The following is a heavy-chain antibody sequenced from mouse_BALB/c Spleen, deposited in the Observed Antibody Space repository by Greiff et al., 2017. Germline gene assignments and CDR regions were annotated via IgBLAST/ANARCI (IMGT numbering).Heavy chain of an antibody. D-gene: IGHD1-1*01. V-gene: IGHV5-6-5*01. CDR2: ISSGGST. CDR1: GFTFSSYA. Sequence: EVQRVESGGGLVKPGGSLKLSCAASGFTFSSYAMSWVRQTPEKRLEWVASISSGGSTYYPDSVKGRFTISRDNARNILYLQMSSLRSEDTAMYYCARDWITTVVDYAMDYWGQGTSVTVSS. J-gene: IGHJ4*01. CDR3: ARDWITTVVDYAMDY.